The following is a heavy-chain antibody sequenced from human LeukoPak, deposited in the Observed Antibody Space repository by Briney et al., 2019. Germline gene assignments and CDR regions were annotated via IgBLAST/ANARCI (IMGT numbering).Heavy chain of an antibody. CDR1: GGSISSYY. Sequence: SETLSLTCTVSGGSISSYYWSWIRQPAGKGLEWIGRIYTSGSTNYNPSLKSRVTMSVDTSKNQFSLKLSSVTAADTAVYYCARGGYDFWSGYYSLFDYWGRGTLVTVSS. V-gene: IGHV4-4*07. J-gene: IGHJ4*02. D-gene: IGHD3-3*01. CDR3: ARGGYDFWSGYYSLFDY. CDR2: IYTSGST.